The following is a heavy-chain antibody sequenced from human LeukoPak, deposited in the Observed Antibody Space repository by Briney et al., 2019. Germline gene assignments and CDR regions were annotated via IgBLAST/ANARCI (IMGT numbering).Heavy chain of an antibody. V-gene: IGHV3-7*05. Sequence: PGGSLRLSCAASGFTFSSYWMSWVRQAPGKGLEWVANINQHGTDKYYVDSVRGRFTISRDNAKNSLYLQMNSLRAEDTAVYYCAANAGPFDFWGQGTLVTVSS. D-gene: IGHD6-13*01. CDR1: GFTFSSYW. CDR2: INQHGTDK. CDR3: AANAGPFDF. J-gene: IGHJ4*02.